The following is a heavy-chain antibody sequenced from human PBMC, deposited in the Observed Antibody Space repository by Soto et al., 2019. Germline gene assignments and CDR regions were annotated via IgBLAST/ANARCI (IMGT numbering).Heavy chain of an antibody. D-gene: IGHD4-17*01. J-gene: IGHJ6*02. CDR2: IIPIFGTA. CDR1: GGTFSSYA. Sequence: SVKVSCKASGGTFSSYAISWVRQAPGQGLEWMGGIIPIFGTANYAQKFQGRVTITADESTSTAYMELSSLRSEDTAVYYCARVMEETTGWDYYYYYGMDVRGQGTTVTVSS. CDR3: ARVMEETTGWDYYYYYGMDV. V-gene: IGHV1-69*13.